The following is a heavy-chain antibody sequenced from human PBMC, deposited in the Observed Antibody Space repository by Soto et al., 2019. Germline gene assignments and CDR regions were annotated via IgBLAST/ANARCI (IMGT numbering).Heavy chain of an antibody. Sequence: GASVKVSCKTSGYTFSSYSINWVRQAPGQGLEWMAWISTNSGNTHYAERVQGRVTVTLDKSARTAFMEMWGLTSDDTAVYFCARDNGYYDFWGQGTLVTVSS. CDR2: ISTNSGNT. V-gene: IGHV1-18*01. CDR1: GYTFSSYS. CDR3: ARDNGYYDF. D-gene: IGHD2-8*01. J-gene: IGHJ4*02.